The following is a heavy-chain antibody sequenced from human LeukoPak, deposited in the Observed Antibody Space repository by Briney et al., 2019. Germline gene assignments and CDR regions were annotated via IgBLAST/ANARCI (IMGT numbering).Heavy chain of an antibody. CDR3: ARHPTWYDSSGYRAEYFQH. V-gene: IGHV1-46*01. D-gene: IGHD3-22*01. J-gene: IGHJ1*01. CDR2: INPSGGST. Sequence: ASVKVSCKASGYTFTSYYMHWVRRAPGQGLEWMGIINPSGGSTSYAQKFQGRVTMTRDPSTNIVHMELSSLRSEDTAVYYCARHPTWYDSSGYRAEYFQHWGPGTLVTVSS. CDR1: GYTFTSYY.